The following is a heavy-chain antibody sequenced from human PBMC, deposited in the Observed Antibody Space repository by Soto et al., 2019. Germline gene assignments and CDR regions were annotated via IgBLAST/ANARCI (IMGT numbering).Heavy chain of an antibody. D-gene: IGHD6-6*01. V-gene: IGHV1-3*01. CDR1: GYTFTSYA. CDR3: ARGLAARLNSSYYYMDV. J-gene: IGHJ6*03. CDR2: INAGNGNT. Sequence: GASVKVSCKASGYTFTSYAMHWVRQAPGQRLEWMGWINAGNGNTKYSQKFQGRVTITRDTSASTAYMELSSLRSEDTAVYYCARGLAARLNSSYYYMDVWGKGPTVTVSS.